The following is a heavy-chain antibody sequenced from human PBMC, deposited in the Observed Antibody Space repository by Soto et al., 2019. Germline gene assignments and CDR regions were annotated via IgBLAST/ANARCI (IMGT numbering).Heavy chain of an antibody. D-gene: IGHD1-26*01. J-gene: IGHJ4*02. Sequence: GGSLRLSCAASGFTFSSYGMHWVRQAPGKGLEWVTLMSYDGSKKYYVDSVKGRFTISRDKSKNTLYLQMNSLRAEDTAIYYCAKGGGGSYLYFDYWGQGILVTVSS. CDR3: AKGGGGSYLYFDY. CDR2: MSYDGSKK. V-gene: IGHV3-30*18. CDR1: GFTFSSYG.